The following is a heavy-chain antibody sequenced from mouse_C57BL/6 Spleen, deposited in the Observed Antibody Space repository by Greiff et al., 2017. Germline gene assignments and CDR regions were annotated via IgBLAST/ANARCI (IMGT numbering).Heavy chain of an antibody. Sequence: QVQLQQSGAELVRPGASVTLSCKASGYTFTDYEMHWVKQTPVHGLEWIGAIDPETGGTAYNQKFKGKAILTADKSSSTAYMELRSMTSEDSAVYYCTRDMNGNYRYWYFDFWGTGTTLTVSS. J-gene: IGHJ1*03. V-gene: IGHV1-15*01. CDR3: TRDMNGNYRYWYFDF. CDR1: GYTFTDYE. CDR2: IDPETGGT. D-gene: IGHD2-1*01.